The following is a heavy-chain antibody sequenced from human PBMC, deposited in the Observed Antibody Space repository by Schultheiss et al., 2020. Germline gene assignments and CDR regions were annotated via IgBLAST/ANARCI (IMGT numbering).Heavy chain of an antibody. Sequence: ASVKVSCKASGYTFTDYYVHWVRQAPGQELEWMGGINPNSGGTNYAQKFQGRVTLTRDTSINTAYLELSRLRSDDSAVYFCAKGGLSSSSVSWGQGTLVTVSA. D-gene: IGHD6-6*01. CDR2: INPNSGGT. CDR1: GYTFTDYY. J-gene: IGHJ5*02. V-gene: IGHV1-2*02. CDR3: AKGGLSSSSVS.